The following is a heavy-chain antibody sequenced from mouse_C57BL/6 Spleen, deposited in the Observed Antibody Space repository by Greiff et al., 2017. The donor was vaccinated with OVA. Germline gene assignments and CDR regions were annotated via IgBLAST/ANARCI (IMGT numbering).Heavy chain of an antibody. CDR1: GYTFTDYN. Sequence: VQLQQSGPELVKPGASVKMSCKASGYTFTDYNMHWVKQSHGKSLEWIGYINPNNGGTSYKQKFKGKATLTVNKSSSTASMELRSLTSEDSAFYYCAIWSWDEDFDYWGQGTTLTVSS. J-gene: IGHJ2*01. CDR3: AIWSWDEDFDY. V-gene: IGHV1-22*01. CDR2: INPNNGGT. D-gene: IGHD4-1*01.